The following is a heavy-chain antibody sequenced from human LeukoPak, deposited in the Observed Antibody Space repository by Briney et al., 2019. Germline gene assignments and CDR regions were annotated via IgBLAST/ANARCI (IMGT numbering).Heavy chain of an antibody. CDR3: ARDFHREDDY. Sequence: GGSLRLSCAASGFTFSSYSMNWVRQAPGKGVEWVSSISSSSSYIYYADSVKGRFTISRDNAKNSLYLQMNSLRAEDTAVYYCARDFHREDDYWGQGTLVTVSS. J-gene: IGHJ4*02. CDR1: GFTFSSYS. CDR2: ISSSSSYI. V-gene: IGHV3-21*01.